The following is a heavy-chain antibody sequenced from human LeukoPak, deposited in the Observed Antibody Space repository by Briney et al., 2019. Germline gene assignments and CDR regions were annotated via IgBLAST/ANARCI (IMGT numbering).Heavy chain of an antibody. CDR2: ISSSGDIL. CDR3: ARETVAGTFDY. Sequence: PGVSLRLSCAASGFTFTEYYMSWIRQAPGKGLEWVSDISSSGDILPYGESVQGRFTISRDNAKNSLYLQMNSLRPDDTAVYFCARETVAGTFDYWGQGTLVTVSS. D-gene: IGHD6-19*01. V-gene: IGHV3-11*01. J-gene: IGHJ4*02. CDR1: GFTFTEYY.